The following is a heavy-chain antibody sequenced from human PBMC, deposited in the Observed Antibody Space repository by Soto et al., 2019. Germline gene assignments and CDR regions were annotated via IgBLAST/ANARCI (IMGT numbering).Heavy chain of an antibody. CDR2: INHSGST. CDR3: ARVPWQWLGGYAFDI. V-gene: IGHV4-34*01. CDR1: GGSFSGYY. Sequence: PSETLSLTCAVEGGSFSGYYWSWIRQPPGKGLEWVGEINHSGSTNYNPSLKSRVTISVDTSKNQFSLKLSSVTAADTAVYYCARVPWQWLGGYAFDIWGQGTMVTVSS. J-gene: IGHJ3*02. D-gene: IGHD6-19*01.